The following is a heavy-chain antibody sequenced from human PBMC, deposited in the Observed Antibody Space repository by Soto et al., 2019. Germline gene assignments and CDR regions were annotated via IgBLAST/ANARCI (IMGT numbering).Heavy chain of an antibody. CDR2: ISGSGTGT. V-gene: IGHV3-23*01. CDR3: AKERTGSNHYYGMDV. CDR1: GFTFSSYA. Sequence: XXSLRLSCEGSGFTFSSYALRWVLLRPGRGLEWVAWISGSGTGTNSADSVKGRFTITRDNSKTTVYLQMNSLTVEDTAVYYCAKERTGSNHYYGMDVWGQGTTVTVSS. D-gene: IGHD1-26*01. J-gene: IGHJ6*02.